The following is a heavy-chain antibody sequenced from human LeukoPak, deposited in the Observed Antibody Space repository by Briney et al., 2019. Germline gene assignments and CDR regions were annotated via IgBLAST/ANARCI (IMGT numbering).Heavy chain of an antibody. Sequence: ASVKVSCKASGYTFTGYYMHWVRQAPGQGLEWMGWINPNSGGTNYAQKFQGRVTMTRDTSISTAYMELSRLRSDDTAVYYCARVNEDYYDIRPFDIWGQGTMVTVSS. CDR2: INPNSGGT. V-gene: IGHV1-2*02. J-gene: IGHJ3*02. CDR1: GYTFTGYY. CDR3: ARVNEDYYDIRPFDI. D-gene: IGHD3-22*01.